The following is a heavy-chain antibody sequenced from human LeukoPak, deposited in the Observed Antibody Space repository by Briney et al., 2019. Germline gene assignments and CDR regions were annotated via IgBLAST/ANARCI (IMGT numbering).Heavy chain of an antibody. D-gene: IGHD3-16*01. V-gene: IGHV3-66*03. CDR1: GFSVSNYY. Sequence: PGGFLRLSCAGSGFSVSNYYINWVRQAPGKGLEWVSLIRDSGETFYADSVKGRFTISRDNSKNTVYLQMNRLRVEDTAVYFCARDRAVTQVWVEFDSWGQGTLVTVSS. J-gene: IGHJ5*01. CDR2: IRDSGET. CDR3: ARDRAVTQVWVEFDS.